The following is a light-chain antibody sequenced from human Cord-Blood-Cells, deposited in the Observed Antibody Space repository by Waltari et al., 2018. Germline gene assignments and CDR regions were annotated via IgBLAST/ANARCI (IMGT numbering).Light chain of an antibody. CDR3: QRMYSTPWT. CDR2: AAS. CDR1: QNISSY. Sequence: DIQMTQSPSSLSASVGARVTITCRASQNISSYLHWYQQKPGKAPKLLIYAASILQSGVPSRFRGSGSGTDFTLTLTSLRPEFLAPDAVQRMYSTPWTLGQGTKVEIK. V-gene: IGKV1-39*01. J-gene: IGKJ1*01.